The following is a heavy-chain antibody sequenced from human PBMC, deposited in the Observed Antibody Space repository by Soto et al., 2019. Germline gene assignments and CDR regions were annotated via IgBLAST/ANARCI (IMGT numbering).Heavy chain of an antibody. V-gene: IGHV1-69*01. CDR1: GGTFSSYS. CDR2: IIPIFGTA. Sequence: QVQLVQSGAEVKKPGSSVKVSCKASGGTFSSYSINWVRQAPGQGLEWMGEIIPIFGTANYAHKFQGRVTSTADESTSTAYMELSSLRSEDTAVYYCARDGGRHSGGIDYWGQGTLVTVAS. D-gene: IGHD1-26*01. J-gene: IGHJ4*02. CDR3: ARDGGRHSGGIDY.